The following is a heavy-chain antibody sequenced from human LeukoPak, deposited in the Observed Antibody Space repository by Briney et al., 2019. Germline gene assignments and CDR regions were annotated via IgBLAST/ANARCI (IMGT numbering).Heavy chain of an antibody. J-gene: IGHJ5*02. CDR2: ISAYNGNT. V-gene: IGHV1-18*01. Sequence: ASVKVSCKASGYTFTRYGISWVRQAPGQGLEWMGWISAYNGNTNYAQKLQGRVTMTTDTSTSTAYMELRSLRSDDTAVYYCARATPNPSYYDILTGYPRHNWFDPWGQGTLVTVSS. CDR1: GYTFTRYG. CDR3: ARATPNPSYYDILTGYPRHNWFDP. D-gene: IGHD3-9*01.